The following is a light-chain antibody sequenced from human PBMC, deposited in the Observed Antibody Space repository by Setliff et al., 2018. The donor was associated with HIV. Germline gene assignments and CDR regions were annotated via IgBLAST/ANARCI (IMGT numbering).Light chain of an antibody. CDR2: SNN. Sequence: QSVLAQPPSASGTPGQSVTISCSGSSSNIGSNTVNWYRQLPGTAPKLLIYSNNQRPSGVPDRFSGSKSGTSASLGISGLQSEDEADYYCAAWDDSLNGQVFGTGTKVTVL. CDR3: AAWDDSLNGQV. CDR1: SSNIGSNT. J-gene: IGLJ1*01. V-gene: IGLV1-44*01.